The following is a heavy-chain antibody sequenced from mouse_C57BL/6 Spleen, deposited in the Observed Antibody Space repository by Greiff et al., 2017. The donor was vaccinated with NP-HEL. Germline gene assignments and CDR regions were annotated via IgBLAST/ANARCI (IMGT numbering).Heavy chain of an antibody. CDR3: ARYPDYYVSSPWFAY. J-gene: IGHJ3*01. V-gene: IGHV14-3*01. CDR2: IDPANGNT. D-gene: IGHD1-1*01. CDR1: GFHIQNTY. Sequence: VTLKVSVAELVRPGASVKLSCTASGFHIQNTYMHWVKQRPEQGLEWIGWIDPANGNTKSAPKFQGNATLTADTSSNTAYLQLSSLTSEDTAIYYCARYPDYYVSSPWFAYWGQGTLVTVSA.